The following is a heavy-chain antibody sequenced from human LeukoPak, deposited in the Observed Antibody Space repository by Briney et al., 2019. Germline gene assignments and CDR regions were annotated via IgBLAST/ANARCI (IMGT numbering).Heavy chain of an antibody. D-gene: IGHD3-9*01. CDR3: ARMYYDILTGYLYYFDY. CDR2: INPNSGGT. Sequence: GASVKVSCKASGYTFTGYYMHWARQAPGQGLEWMGWINPNSGGTNYAQKFQGRVTMTRDTSISTAYMELSRLRSDDTAVYYCARMYYDILTGYLYYFDYWGQGTLVTVSS. CDR1: GYTFTGYY. V-gene: IGHV1-2*02. J-gene: IGHJ4*02.